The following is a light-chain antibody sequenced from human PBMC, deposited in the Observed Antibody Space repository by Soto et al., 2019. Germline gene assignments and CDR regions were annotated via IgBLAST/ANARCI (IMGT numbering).Light chain of an antibody. CDR3: QQRGKWIT. CDR1: QSVSSN. V-gene: IGKV3-15*01. Sequence: EMTQSPATLSVSPGERATLSCRAGQSVSSNLAWYQQKPGQAPRLLIYGASTRATGIPARFSGSGSGTEFTLTISSLETEDFAVYYCQQRGKWITFGQGTRLEIK. CDR2: GAS. J-gene: IGKJ5*01.